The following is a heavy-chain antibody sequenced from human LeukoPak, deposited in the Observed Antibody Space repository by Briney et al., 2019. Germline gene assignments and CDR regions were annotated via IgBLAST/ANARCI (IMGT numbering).Heavy chain of an antibody. V-gene: IGHV1-2*02. CDR3: ARDPCSGGSCYSCFFDY. CDR2: INPNSGDT. D-gene: IGHD2-15*01. J-gene: IGHJ4*02. CDR1: GYTFTGYY. Sequence: ASVKVSCKASGYTFTGYYLHWVRQAPGQGLEWMGWINPNSGDTNYAQKFQGRVTMTRDTSISTAYMDLSRLRSDDTAIYYCARDPCSGGSCYSCFFDYWGQATLVTVSS.